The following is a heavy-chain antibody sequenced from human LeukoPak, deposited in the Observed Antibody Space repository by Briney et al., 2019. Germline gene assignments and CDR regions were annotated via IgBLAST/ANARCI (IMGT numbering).Heavy chain of an antibody. V-gene: IGHV4-34*01. Sequence: SETLSLTCAVYGGYFSGYYWGWIRQPPGKGLEWVGEINHSGSTNYNPSLKSRVTISVDTSKNQFSLKLSSVTAADTAVYYGARSPHIMITFGGVILGGYYFDYWGQGTLVTVSS. J-gene: IGHJ4*02. CDR1: GGYFSGYY. CDR2: INHSGST. D-gene: IGHD3-16*02. CDR3: ARSPHIMITFGGVILGGYYFDY.